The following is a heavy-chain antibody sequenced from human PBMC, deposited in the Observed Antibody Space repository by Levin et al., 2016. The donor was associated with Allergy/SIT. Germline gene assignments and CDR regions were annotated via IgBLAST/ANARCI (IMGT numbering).Heavy chain of an antibody. CDR1: GYTFTSYG. Sequence: ASVKVSCKASGYTFTSYGISWVRQAPGQGLEWMGWISAYNGNTNYAQKLQGRVTMTTDTSTSTAYMELSSLRSEDTAVYYCATGAHDILTGYGAFDIWGQGTMVTVSS. V-gene: IGHV1-18*01. CDR3: ATGAHDILTGYGAFDI. J-gene: IGHJ3*02. CDR2: ISAYNGNT. D-gene: IGHD3-9*01.